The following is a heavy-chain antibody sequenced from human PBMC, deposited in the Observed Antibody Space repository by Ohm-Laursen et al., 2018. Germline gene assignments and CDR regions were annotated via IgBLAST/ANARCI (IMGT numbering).Heavy chain of an antibody. J-gene: IGHJ3*02. D-gene: IGHD6-6*01. V-gene: IGHV3-21*01. CDR3: AREYSSSSGRAFDI. Sequence: GSLRLSCTASGFTFSSYSMNWVRQAPGKGLEWVSSISSSTGYIYNADSVKGRFTISRDNAKNSLYLQMNSLRAEDAAVYYCAREYSSSSGRAFDIWGQGTMVTVSS. CDR2: ISSSTGYI. CDR1: GFTFSSYS.